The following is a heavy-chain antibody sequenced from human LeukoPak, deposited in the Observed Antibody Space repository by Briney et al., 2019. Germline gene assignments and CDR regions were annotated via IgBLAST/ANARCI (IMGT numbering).Heavy chain of an antibody. J-gene: IGHJ4*02. Sequence: RASVTVSCTVSGYTLTELSMHWVRQAPGKGLEWMGGFDPGDGAMVYAQRFQGRVTMTEDTSTDTVYMELSSLKSEDTAVYYCAAGGFYDLLPYWGQGTLVTVSS. V-gene: IGHV1-24*01. CDR2: FDPGDGAM. D-gene: IGHD3-9*01. CDR3: AAGGFYDLLPY. CDR1: GYTLTELS.